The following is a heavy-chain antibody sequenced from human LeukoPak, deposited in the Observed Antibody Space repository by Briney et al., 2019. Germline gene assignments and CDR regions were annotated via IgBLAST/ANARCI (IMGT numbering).Heavy chain of an antibody. V-gene: IGHV3-7*04. Sequence: GGSLRLSCVAPGLTLSNYWMSWVRQAPGKGLEWVATIKPDGSEKYYVDSVKGRFTISRDNAKRSLFLQMDSLRAEDTAVYYCARARLLWFGELSGVFDYWGQGTLVTVSS. CDR1: GLTLSNYW. D-gene: IGHD3-10*01. CDR3: ARARLLWFGELSGVFDY. J-gene: IGHJ4*02. CDR2: IKPDGSEK.